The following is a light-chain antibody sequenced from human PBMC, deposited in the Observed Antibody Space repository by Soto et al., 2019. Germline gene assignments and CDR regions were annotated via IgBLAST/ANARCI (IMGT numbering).Light chain of an antibody. J-gene: IGKJ1*01. CDR3: QQYNNWPRT. V-gene: IGKV3-15*01. Sequence: EIVMTQSPATLSVSPGERATLSCRASLSVSNNLVWYQQKPGQAPRLLIYGASTRATGIPARFSGSGSGTEFTLIISSLQSEDFAIYYCQQYNNWPRTFGQGTKVEIK. CDR2: GAS. CDR1: LSVSNN.